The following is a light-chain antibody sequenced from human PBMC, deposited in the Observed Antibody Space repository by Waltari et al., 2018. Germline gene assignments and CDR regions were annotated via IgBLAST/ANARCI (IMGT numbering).Light chain of an antibody. CDR2: ATS. CDR3: QHYVRLPVT. Sequence: EIVLTQSPGTLSLSPGESATLSCRASQSVGRSLAWYQQKRGRAPSLLIYATSTRATGIPDRFSGSGSWTDFSLTISRMEPEDFAVYYCQHYVRLPVTFGLGTKVEIK. V-gene: IGKV3-20*01. J-gene: IGKJ1*01. CDR1: QSVGRS.